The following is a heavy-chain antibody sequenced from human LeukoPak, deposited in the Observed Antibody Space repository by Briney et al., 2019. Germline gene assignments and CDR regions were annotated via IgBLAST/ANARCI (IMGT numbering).Heavy chain of an antibody. CDR2: ISSSGSTI. J-gene: IGHJ6*02. CDR1: GFTFSDYY. Sequence: GGSLRRSCAASGFTFSDYYMSWIRQAPGKGLEWVSYISSSGSTIYYADSVKGRFTISRDNAKNSLYLQMDSLRAEDTAVYYCARLLPPYYYYGMDVWGQGTTVTVSS. V-gene: IGHV3-11*01. CDR3: ARLLPPYYYYGMDV.